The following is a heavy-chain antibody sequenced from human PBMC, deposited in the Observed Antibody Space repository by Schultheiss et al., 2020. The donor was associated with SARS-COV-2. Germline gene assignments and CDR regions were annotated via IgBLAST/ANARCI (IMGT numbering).Heavy chain of an antibody. CDR1: GGSISSYY. Sequence: SETLSLTCTVSGGSISSYYWSWIRQPPGKGLEWIGYIYYSGSTYYNPSLKSRVTISVDTSKNQFSLKLSSVTAADTAVYYCARVGCSGGSCYFRFWYFDLWGRGTLVTVSS. J-gene: IGHJ2*01. CDR2: IYYSGST. CDR3: ARVGCSGGSCYFRFWYFDL. D-gene: IGHD2-15*01. V-gene: IGHV4-59*12.